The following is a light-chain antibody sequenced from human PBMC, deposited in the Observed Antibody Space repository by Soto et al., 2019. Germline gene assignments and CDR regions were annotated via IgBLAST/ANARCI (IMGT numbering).Light chain of an antibody. CDR1: QSISSW. V-gene: IGKV1-5*01. J-gene: IGKJ1*01. Sequence: DIRMTQSPSTLSASVGDIVTITCRASQSISSWLAGYQQKPGKATKLLIYDASSLESGVPSRFNGSGSGTEFTLTISSPQPYDFATYYCQKYNSYPRTFGQGTKVEIK. CDR3: QKYNSYPRT. CDR2: DAS.